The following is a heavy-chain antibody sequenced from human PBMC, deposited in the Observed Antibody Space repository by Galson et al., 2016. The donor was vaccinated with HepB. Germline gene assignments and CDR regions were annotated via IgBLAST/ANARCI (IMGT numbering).Heavy chain of an antibody. V-gene: IGHV3-30*14. D-gene: IGHD2-21*01. CDR3: ARGPHVERPYYGMDV. Sequence: SLRLSCAASGFTFSNYAMYWVRQTPGKGLEWVVVISSDGRNKFYTDSVRGRFTISRDNSKNTLYLQVNSLRAEDTAVYYCARGPHVERPYYGMDVWGQGTTVTVSS. J-gene: IGHJ6*02. CDR1: GFTFSNYA. CDR2: ISSDGRNK.